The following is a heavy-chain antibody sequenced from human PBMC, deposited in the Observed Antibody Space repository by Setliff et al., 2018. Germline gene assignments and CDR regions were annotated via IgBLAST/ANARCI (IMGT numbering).Heavy chain of an antibody. CDR2: INTNTGNP. Sequence: ASVKVSCKASGYTFTSYAMNWVRQAPGQGLEWMGWINTNTGNPTYAQGFTGRFVFSLDTSVSTTYLQISSLKAEDTAVYHCARGEYTSLPSGVYYHMDVWGKGTTVTVSS. D-gene: IGHD6-6*01. CDR3: ARGEYTSLPSGVYYHMDV. CDR1: GYTFTSYA. J-gene: IGHJ6*03. V-gene: IGHV7-4-1*02.